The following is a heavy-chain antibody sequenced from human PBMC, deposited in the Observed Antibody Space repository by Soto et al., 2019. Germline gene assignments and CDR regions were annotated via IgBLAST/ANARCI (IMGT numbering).Heavy chain of an antibody. CDR1: GYTFTSYY. D-gene: IGHD6-6*01. V-gene: IGHV1-46*01. J-gene: IGHJ4*02. Sequence: ASVKVSCKASGYTFTSYYMHWVRQAPGQGLEWMGIINPSGGSTSYAQKFQGRVTMTRDTSTSTVYMELSSLRSEDTAVYYCARDRRSGRIAARSYFDYWGLGTLVTVSS. CDR3: ARDRRSGRIAARSYFDY. CDR2: INPSGGST.